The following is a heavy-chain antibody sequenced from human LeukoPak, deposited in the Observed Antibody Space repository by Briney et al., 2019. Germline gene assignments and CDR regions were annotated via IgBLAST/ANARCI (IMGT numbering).Heavy chain of an antibody. J-gene: IGHJ6*02. D-gene: IGHD3-16*01. Sequence: SETLSLTCTVSGGSISSGGYYWSWIRQHPGKGLEWIGYIYYSGSTYYNPSLKSRVTISVDTSKNQFSLKLSSVTAADTAVYYCARSRRIGENGMDVLGQGTTVTVSS. V-gene: IGHV4-31*03. CDR1: GGSISSGGYY. CDR3: ARSRRIGENGMDV. CDR2: IYYSGST.